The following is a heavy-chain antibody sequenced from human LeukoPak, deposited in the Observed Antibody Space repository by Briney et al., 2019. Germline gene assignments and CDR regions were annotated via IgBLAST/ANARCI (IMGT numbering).Heavy chain of an antibody. V-gene: IGHV3-7*01. CDR1: GFSFSSNW. CDR2: IKRDRSQK. J-gene: IGHJ5*02. Sequence: PGGSLRLSCAAPGFSFSSNWMGWVRQAPGKGLEWVAHIKRDRSQKYYLDSVKGRFTISRDNAKNSLYLQMNSLRVEDTAVYYCARLGLEVGGPNWFDPWGQGTLVTVSS. CDR3: ARLGLEVGGPNWFDP. D-gene: IGHD1-1*01.